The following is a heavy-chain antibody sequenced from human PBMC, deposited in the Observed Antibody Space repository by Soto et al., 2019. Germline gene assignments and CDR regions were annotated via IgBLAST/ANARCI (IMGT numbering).Heavy chain of an antibody. CDR2: MNPNRGNT. CDR1: GYTFTSYD. Sequence: QVQLVQSGAEVKKPGASVKVSCKASGYTFTSYDINWVRQATGQGLEWMGWMNPNRGNTGYAQKFQGRVTMTRNTSIGTAYMELSRLRSQDTAVYYCARAKTSYGMDVWGQGTRVTVSS. CDR3: ARAKTSYGMDV. J-gene: IGHJ6*02. V-gene: IGHV1-8*01.